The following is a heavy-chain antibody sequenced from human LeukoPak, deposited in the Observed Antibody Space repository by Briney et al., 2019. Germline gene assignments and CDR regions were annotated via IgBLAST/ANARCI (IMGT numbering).Heavy chain of an antibody. V-gene: IGHV3-23*01. Sequence: GGSLRLSCAASGFTFSDYYMSWIRQAPGKGLEWVSAISGSGGSTYYADSVKGRFTISRDNSKNTLYLQMNSLRAEDTAVYYCAGAIADYYYYYMDVWGKGTTVTVSS. D-gene: IGHD2-21*01. J-gene: IGHJ6*03. CDR3: AGAIADYYYYYMDV. CDR1: GFTFSDYY. CDR2: ISGSGGST.